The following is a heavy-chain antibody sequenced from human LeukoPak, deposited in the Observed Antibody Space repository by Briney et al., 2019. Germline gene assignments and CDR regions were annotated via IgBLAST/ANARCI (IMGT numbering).Heavy chain of an antibody. CDR2: IRYDGSNK. CDR1: GFTFSSYG. J-gene: IGHJ4*02. CDR3: AKDRGYYDSSGYYNGFDY. Sequence: GGSLRLSCAASGFTFSSYGMHWVRQAPGKGLEWVAFIRYDGSNKYYADSVKGRFTISRDNSKNTLYLQMNSLRAEDTAVYYCAKDRGYYDSSGYYNGFDYWGQGTLVTVSS. D-gene: IGHD3-22*01. V-gene: IGHV3-30*02.